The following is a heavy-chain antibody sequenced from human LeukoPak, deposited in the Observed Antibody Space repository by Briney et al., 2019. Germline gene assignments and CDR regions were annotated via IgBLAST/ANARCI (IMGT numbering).Heavy chain of an antibody. D-gene: IGHD3-10*01. CDR3: AKARFAPSNYYFYSGMDV. CDR2: ISGTGGST. Sequence: GGSLRLSCAASGFTFGSYAMSWVRQAPGKGLEWVSAISGTGGSTYYADSVKGRFTISRDNSKNTLYLQMNSLGAEDTALYYCAKARFAPSNYYFYSGMDVWGQGTTVTVSS. CDR1: GFTFGSYA. V-gene: IGHV3-23*01. J-gene: IGHJ6*02.